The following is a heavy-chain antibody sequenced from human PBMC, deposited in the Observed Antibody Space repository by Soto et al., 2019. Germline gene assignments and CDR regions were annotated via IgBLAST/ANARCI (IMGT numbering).Heavy chain of an antibody. V-gene: IGHV3-30-3*01. J-gene: IGHJ4*02. D-gene: IGHD3-10*01. CDR2: ISYDGSNK. CDR1: GFAFSSYA. Sequence: QVQLVESGGGVVQPGRSLRLSCAASGFAFSSYAMHWVRQAPGKGLEWVAVISYDGSNKYYADSVKGRFTTSRDNSKNTLYLQMNSLGAEDTAVYYGARDLSGAGDWGQGTLVTVSS. CDR3: ARDLSGAGD.